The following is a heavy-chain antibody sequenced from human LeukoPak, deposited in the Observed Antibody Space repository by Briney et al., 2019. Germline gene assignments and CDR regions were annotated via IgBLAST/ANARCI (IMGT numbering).Heavy chain of an antibody. V-gene: IGHV3-9*01. CDR1: GFTFDDYA. CDR3: AKDFWLGAFDI. CDR2: ISWNSGSI. J-gene: IGHJ3*02. D-gene: IGHD3-10*01. Sequence: PGRSLRLSCAASGFTFDDYAMHWVRQAPGKGLEWVSGISWNSGSIGYADSVKGRFTISRDNAKNSLYLQMNSLRAEDTALYYCAKDFWLGAFDIWGQGTMVTVSS.